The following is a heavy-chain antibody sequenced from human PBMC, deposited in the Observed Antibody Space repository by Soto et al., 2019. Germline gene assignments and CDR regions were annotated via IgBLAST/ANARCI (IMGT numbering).Heavy chain of an antibody. Sequence: QVQLQESGPGLVRPSETLSLTCTVSGGSIRNYYWAWIRQSAGKGLEWIGRIYPSGRTHYNPSLTGRVTMSIDTSKNQFSLRLTSVTAADTATYYCAPDYDVNTALDYWYFDLWGRGTLVTVSS. V-gene: IGHV4-4*07. J-gene: IGHJ2*01. CDR2: IYPSGRT. CDR3: APDYDVNTALDYWYFDL. D-gene: IGHD5-18*01. CDR1: GGSIRNYY.